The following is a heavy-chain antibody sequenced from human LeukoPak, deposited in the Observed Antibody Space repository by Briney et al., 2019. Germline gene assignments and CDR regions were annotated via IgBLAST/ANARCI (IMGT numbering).Heavy chain of an antibody. CDR2: IIPIFGTA. V-gene: IGHV1-69*13. J-gene: IGHJ5*02. CDR3: ARDHRIAAASAWFDP. D-gene: IGHD6-13*01. CDR1: GGTFSSYA. Sequence: SVKVSCKASGGTFSSYAISWVRQAPGQGLEWMGGIIPIFGTANYAQKFQGRVTITADESTSTAYMELSSLRSEDTAVYYCARDHRIAAASAWFDPWGQGTLVTVSS.